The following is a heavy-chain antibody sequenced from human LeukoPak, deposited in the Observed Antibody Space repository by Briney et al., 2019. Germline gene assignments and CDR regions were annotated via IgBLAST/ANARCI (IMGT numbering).Heavy chain of an antibody. Sequence: SETLSLTCTVSGGSISSYYWSWIRQPAGKGLEWIGRIHTSGSTDYNPSLKSRVTMSVDTSRNQFSLKLSSVTAADTAVYYCARMVGWGARRYYYYYMDVWGKGTTVTISS. CDR3: ARMVGWGARRYYYYYMDV. CDR2: IHTSGST. V-gene: IGHV4-4*07. CDR1: GGSISSYY. J-gene: IGHJ6*03. D-gene: IGHD1-26*01.